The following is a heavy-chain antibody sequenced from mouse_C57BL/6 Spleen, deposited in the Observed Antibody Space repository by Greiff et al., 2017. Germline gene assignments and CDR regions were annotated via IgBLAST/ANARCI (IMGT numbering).Heavy chain of an antibody. V-gene: IGHV1-52*01. D-gene: IGHD2-5*01. CDR3: AKGIDSNSLDY. J-gene: IGHJ2*01. CDR2: IDPSDSET. Sequence: QVQLQQPGAELVRPGSSVKLSCKASGYTFTSYWMHWVKQRPIQGLEWIGNIDPSDSETHYNQKFKDKATLTVDKSSSTAYMQLSSLTSEDSAVYYCAKGIDSNSLDYWGQGTTLTVSS. CDR1: GYTFTSYW.